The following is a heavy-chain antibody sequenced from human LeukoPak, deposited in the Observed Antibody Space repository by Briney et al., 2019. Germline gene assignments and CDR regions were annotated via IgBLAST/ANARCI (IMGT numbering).Heavy chain of an antibody. D-gene: IGHD3-22*01. CDR1: GGSISSYY. V-gene: IGHV4-59*08. Sequence: PSGTLSLTCTVSGGSISSYYWSWIRQPPGKGLEWIGYIYYSGSTNYNPSLKSRVTISVDTSKNQFSLKLSSVTAADTAVYYCASSYYYDSSGYYYFDYWGQGTLVTVSS. CDR3: ASSYYYDSSGYYYFDY. J-gene: IGHJ4*02. CDR2: IYYSGST.